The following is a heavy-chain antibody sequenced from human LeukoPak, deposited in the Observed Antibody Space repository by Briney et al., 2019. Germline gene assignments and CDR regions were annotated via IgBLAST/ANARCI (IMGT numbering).Heavy chain of an antibody. D-gene: IGHD4-17*01. J-gene: IGHJ3*02. CDR3: TTNDYGDPSAFDI. CDR2: IKSKTDGGTT. V-gene: IGHV3-15*01. Sequence: GGSLRLSCAASGFTFSNAWMSWVRQAPGKGLEWVGSIKSKTDGGTTDYAAPVKGRFTISRDDSKNTLYLQMNSLKTEDTAVYYCTTNDYGDPSAFDIWGQGTMVTVSS. CDR1: GFTFSNAW.